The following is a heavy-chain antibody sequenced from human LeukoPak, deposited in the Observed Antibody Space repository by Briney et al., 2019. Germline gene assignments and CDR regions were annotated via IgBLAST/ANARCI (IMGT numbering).Heavy chain of an antibody. J-gene: IGHJ4*02. CDR1: GYSISSGHF. CDR3: ARVRYNWNRDFDY. CDR2: IFHSGST. V-gene: IGHV4-38-2*02. D-gene: IGHD1-20*01. Sequence: SETLSLTCTVSGYSISSGHFWGWIRQPPGKGLEWIGSIFHSGSTYYNPSLKSRVTFSVNTSKNQFSLRLTSVTAADTALYYCARVRYNWNRDFDYWGQGTLVTVSS.